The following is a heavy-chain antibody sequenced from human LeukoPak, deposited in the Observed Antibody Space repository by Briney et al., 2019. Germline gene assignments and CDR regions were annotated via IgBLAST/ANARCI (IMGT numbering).Heavy chain of an antibody. Sequence: GASAKVSCKASGYTFTSYGISWVRQAPGQGLEWMGWISAYNGNTNYAQKLQGRVTMTTDTSTSTAYMELRSLRSDDTAVYYCARVIADYYGDYDSRSWSLDYWGQGTLVTVSS. CDR1: GYTFTSYG. CDR2: ISAYNGNT. D-gene: IGHD4-17*01. J-gene: IGHJ4*02. V-gene: IGHV1-18*01. CDR3: ARVIADYYGDYDSRSWSLDY.